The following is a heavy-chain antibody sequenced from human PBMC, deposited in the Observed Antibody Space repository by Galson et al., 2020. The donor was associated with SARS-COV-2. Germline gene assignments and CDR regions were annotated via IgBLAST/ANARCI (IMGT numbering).Heavy chain of an antibody. J-gene: IGHJ6*02. CDR2: IWYDGSTK. CDR1: GFTFSSYG. D-gene: IGHD3-10*01. CDR3: ARDPLFWTGGSGGPESYYYYDGMDV. V-gene: IGHV3-33*01. Sequence: QLGESLKISCAASGFTFSSYGMHWVRQAPGQGLEWAVVIWYDGSTKYYADSVNGRFTISRDNSKNTLYLQMNSLRAEDTAVYYCARDPLFWTGGSGGPESYYYYDGMDVWGQGTMVTVSS.